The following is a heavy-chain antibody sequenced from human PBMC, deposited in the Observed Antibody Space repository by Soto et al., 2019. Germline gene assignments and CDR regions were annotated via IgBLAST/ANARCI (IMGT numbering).Heavy chain of an antibody. J-gene: IGHJ5*01. CDR3: ARDPPTGTTLDWVDS. CDR1: VFSFSSDS. Sequence: PGGSLRLSCAASVFSFSSDSMAWVRQAPGKGLEWVSSISSSGSFMNYADSVKGRFTISRDNARNSLYLQMSGLKDEDTAVYYCARDPPTGTTLDWVDSWGQGTLVTVSS. V-gene: IGHV3-21*01. CDR2: ISSSGSFM. D-gene: IGHD1-7*01.